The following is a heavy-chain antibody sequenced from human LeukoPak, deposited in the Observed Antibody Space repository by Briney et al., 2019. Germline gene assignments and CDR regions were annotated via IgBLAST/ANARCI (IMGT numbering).Heavy chain of an antibody. J-gene: IGHJ4*02. Sequence: ASVKVSCKASGYTFTSYYMHWVRQAPGQGLEWMGIINPSGGSTSYAQKFQGRVTMTRDTSTSTVYMELSSLRSDDTAVYYCARGGHIVVVTATSGGSPDYWGQGTLVTVSS. D-gene: IGHD2-21*02. CDR1: GYTFTSYY. CDR3: ARGGHIVVVTATSGGSPDY. CDR2: INPSGGST. V-gene: IGHV1-46*01.